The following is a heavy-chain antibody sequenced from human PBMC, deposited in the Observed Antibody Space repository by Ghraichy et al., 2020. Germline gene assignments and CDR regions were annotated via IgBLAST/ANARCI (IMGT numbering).Heavy chain of an antibody. J-gene: IGHJ5*02. CDR2: IKEDGSEK. D-gene: IGHD3-10*01. V-gene: IGHV3-7*01. CDR1: DFSFSTYW. Sequence: GESLNISCEASDFSFSTYWMAWVRQSPGKGLEWVANIKEDGSEKHYVDSVKGRFTISRDNDENSLFLQMNSLRVDDTAVYYCAREFFGTDHWGQGTLVTVSS. CDR3: AREFFGTDH.